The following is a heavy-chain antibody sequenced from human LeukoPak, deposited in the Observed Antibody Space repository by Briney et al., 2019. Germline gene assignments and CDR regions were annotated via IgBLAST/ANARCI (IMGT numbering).Heavy chain of an antibody. V-gene: IGHV3-9*02. CDR3: AKNGNYGDYFDY. CDR2: INWNSNTI. Sequence: GRSLRLSCAASGFTSDDYFMHWVRQAPGKGLEWVSGINWNSNTIRYADSVKGRLTISRDNAKNSLYLQMNSLRAEDTALYYCAKNGNYGDYFDYWGQGTLVTVSS. CDR1: GFTSDDYF. D-gene: IGHD4-17*01. J-gene: IGHJ4*02.